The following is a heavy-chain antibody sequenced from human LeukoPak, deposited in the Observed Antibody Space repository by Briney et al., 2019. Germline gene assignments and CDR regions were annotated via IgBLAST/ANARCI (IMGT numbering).Heavy chain of an antibody. CDR3: ARAPDTAMGPYYYYYMDV. CDR1: GYTFTSYG. Sequence: ASVKVSCKASGYTFTSYGISWVRQAPGQGLEWMGWICAYNGNTNYAQKLQGRVTMTTDTSTSTAYMELRSLRSDDTAVYYCARAPDTAMGPYYYYYMDVWGKGTMVTVSS. CDR2: ICAYNGNT. J-gene: IGHJ6*03. D-gene: IGHD5-18*01. V-gene: IGHV1-18*01.